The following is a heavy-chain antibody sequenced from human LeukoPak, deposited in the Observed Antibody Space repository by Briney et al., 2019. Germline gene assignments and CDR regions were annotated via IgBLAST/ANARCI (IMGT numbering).Heavy chain of an antibody. D-gene: IGHD6-13*01. CDR2: ISGSGGST. CDR3: AKGGNWESSSWYHYYYMDV. Sequence: GGSLRLSCAASGFTFSSYAMSWVRQAPGKGLDWVSAISGSGGSTYYADSVKGRFTISRDNSKNTLYLQMNSLRAEDTAVYYCAKGGNWESSSWYHYYYMDVWGKGTTVTVSS. V-gene: IGHV3-23*01. J-gene: IGHJ6*03. CDR1: GFTFSSYA.